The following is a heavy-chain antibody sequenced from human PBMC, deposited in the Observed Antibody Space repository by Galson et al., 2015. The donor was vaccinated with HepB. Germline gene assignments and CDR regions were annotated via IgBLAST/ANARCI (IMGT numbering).Heavy chain of an antibody. CDR1: GGSISSSSYY. Sequence: ETLSLTCTVSGGSISSSSYYWGWIRQPPGKGLEWIGSIYYSGSTYYNPSLKSRVTISVDTSKNQFSLKLSSVTAADTAVYYCARQGGGAFDIWGQGTMVTVSS. CDR3: ARQGGGAFDI. CDR2: IYYSGST. J-gene: IGHJ3*02. D-gene: IGHD2-15*01. V-gene: IGHV4-39*01.